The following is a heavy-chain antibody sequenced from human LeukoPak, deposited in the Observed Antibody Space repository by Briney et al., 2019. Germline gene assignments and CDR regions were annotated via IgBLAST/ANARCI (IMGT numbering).Heavy chain of an antibody. J-gene: IGHJ6*02. CDR3: ARGGRTIFGVVIVKCGMDV. Sequence: SETLSLTCAVYGGSFSGYYWSWIRQPPGKGLEWIGEINHSGSTNYNPSLKSRVTISVDTSKSQFSLKLSSVTAADTAVYYCARGGRTIFGVVIVKCGMDVWGQGTTVTVSS. V-gene: IGHV4-34*01. CDR2: INHSGST. CDR1: GGSFSGYY. D-gene: IGHD3-3*01.